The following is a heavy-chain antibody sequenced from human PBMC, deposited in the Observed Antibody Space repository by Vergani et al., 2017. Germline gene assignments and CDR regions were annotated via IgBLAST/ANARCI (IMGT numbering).Heavy chain of an antibody. D-gene: IGHD1-7*01. Sequence: QVQLVQSGSELKKPGASVKVSCKASGYTFTSYAMNWVRQAPGQGLEWMGWINTNTGNPTYAQGFTGRFVFSLDTSVSPAYLQISSLKADDTAVYYCARANYRYNWNYVRYYYYMDVWGKGTTVTVSS. J-gene: IGHJ6*03. CDR2: INTNTGNP. CDR3: ARANYRYNWNYVRYYYYMDV. CDR1: GYTFTSYA. V-gene: IGHV7-4-1*02.